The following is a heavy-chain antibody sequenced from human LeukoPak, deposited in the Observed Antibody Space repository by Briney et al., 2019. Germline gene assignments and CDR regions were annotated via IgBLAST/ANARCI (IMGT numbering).Heavy chain of an antibody. Sequence: GESLRLSCAASGFTFDDYGMSWVRQAPGKLLEWVHGIHWNGGSTGYADSVKGRFTISRDNAKNSLYLQMNGLRAEDTALYYCARGYYYDSSGYYYGHAYWGQGTLVTVSS. V-gene: IGHV3-20*04. CDR1: GFTFDDYG. CDR2: IHWNGGST. J-gene: IGHJ4*02. CDR3: ARGYYYDSSGYYYGHAY. D-gene: IGHD3-22*01.